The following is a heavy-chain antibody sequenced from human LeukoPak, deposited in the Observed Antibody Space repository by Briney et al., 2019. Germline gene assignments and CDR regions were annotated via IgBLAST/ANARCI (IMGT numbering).Heavy chain of an antibody. CDR2: IYYSGST. CDR3: AATHIIAAAGTRY. D-gene: IGHD6-13*01. J-gene: IGHJ4*02. V-gene: IGHV4-61*01. Sequence: SETLSLTCTVSGYSISSGYYWSWIRQPPGKGLEWIGYIYYSGSTNYNPSLKSRVTISVDTSKNQFSLKLSSVTAADTAVYYCAATHIIAAAGTRYWGQGTLVTVSS. CDR1: GYSISSGYY.